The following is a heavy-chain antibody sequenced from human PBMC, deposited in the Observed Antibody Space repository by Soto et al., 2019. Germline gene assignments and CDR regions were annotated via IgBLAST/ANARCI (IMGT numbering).Heavy chain of an antibody. Sequence: QVQLVESGGGVVQPGRSLRLSCAASGFTFSSYAMHWVRQAPGKGLEWVAVISYDGSNQYYAASVKGRFTSSRDNSKNPLYLQMNSLRAEDTAVYYCARGVRSALLDAFDIWGQGKMVTGSS. CDR1: GFTFSSYA. CDR2: ISYDGSNQ. CDR3: ARGVRSALLDAFDI. J-gene: IGHJ3*02. V-gene: IGHV3-30*14. D-gene: IGHD3-22*01.